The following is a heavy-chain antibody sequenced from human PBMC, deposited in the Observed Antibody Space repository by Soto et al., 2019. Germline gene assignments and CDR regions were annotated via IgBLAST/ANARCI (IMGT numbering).Heavy chain of an antibody. CDR1: GFTFRTYA. CDR3: AKDRTVYYDFWSGPPSLDV. Sequence: GGSLRLSCAASGFTFRTYAMNWVRQAPGKRLEWVSGISGTGGGTYYAGSVKGRFTISRDNSKNTLYLQMNSLRAEDTAVYYCAKDRTVYYDFWSGPPSLDVWGQGTTVTVSS. D-gene: IGHD3-3*01. CDR2: ISGTGGGT. J-gene: IGHJ6*02. V-gene: IGHV3-23*01.